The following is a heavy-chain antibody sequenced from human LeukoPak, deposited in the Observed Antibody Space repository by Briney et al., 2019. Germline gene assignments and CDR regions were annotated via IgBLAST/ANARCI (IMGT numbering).Heavy chain of an antibody. CDR2: INPNSGGT. CDR1: GYTFTGYY. D-gene: IGHD1-1*01. J-gene: IGHJ4*02. Sequence: ASVKVSCKASGYTFTGYYMHWVRQAPGQGLEWMGWINPNSGGTNYAQKFQGRVTMTRDTSISTAYMELSRLRSDDTAAYYCARDWNGKAHFDYWGQGTLVTVSS. CDR3: ARDWNGKAHFDY. V-gene: IGHV1-2*02.